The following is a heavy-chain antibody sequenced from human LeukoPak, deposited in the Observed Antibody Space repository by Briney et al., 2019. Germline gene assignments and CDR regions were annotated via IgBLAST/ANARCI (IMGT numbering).Heavy chain of an antibody. CDR1: GFTFSSYA. CDR3: AKDFEGSGWYRQPPLDY. V-gene: IGHV3-23*01. CDR2: ISGSVGST. D-gene: IGHD6-19*01. J-gene: IGHJ4*02. Sequence: GGSLRLSCAASGFTFSSYAMSWLRQAPGKGLEWVSAISGSVGSTYYADPVKGRFTISRDNSKNTLYLQMNSLRAEDTAVYYCAKDFEGSGWYRQPPLDYWGQGTLVTVSS.